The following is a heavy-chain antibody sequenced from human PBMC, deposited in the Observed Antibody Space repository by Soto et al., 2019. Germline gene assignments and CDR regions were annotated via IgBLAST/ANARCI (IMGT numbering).Heavy chain of an antibody. J-gene: IGHJ6*02. D-gene: IGHD6-19*01. CDR3: ARDMFVGSQWLPPYYYYYGMDV. Sequence: QVQLVESGGGVVQPGRSLRLSCAASGFTFSSYAMHWVRQAPGKGLEWVAVISYDGSNKYYADSVKGRFTISRDNSKNTLYLKMNSLRAEDTAVYYCARDMFVGSQWLPPYYYYYGMDVWGQGTTVTVSS. V-gene: IGHV3-30-3*01. CDR2: ISYDGSNK. CDR1: GFTFSSYA.